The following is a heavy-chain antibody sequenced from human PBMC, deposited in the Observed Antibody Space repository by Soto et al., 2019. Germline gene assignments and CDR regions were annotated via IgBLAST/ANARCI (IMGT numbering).Heavy chain of an antibody. CDR3: AKVSHCSGGSCHNYYFDY. D-gene: IGHD2-15*01. CDR1: GFTFSSYA. J-gene: IGHJ4*02. CDR2: ISGSGGST. V-gene: IGHV3-23*01. Sequence: PGGSLRLSCAASGFTFSSYAMSWVRQAPGKGLEWVSAISGSGGSTYYADSVKGRFTISRDNSKNTLYLQMNSLRAEDTAVYYCAKVSHCSGGSCHNYYFDYWGQGTLVTVSS.